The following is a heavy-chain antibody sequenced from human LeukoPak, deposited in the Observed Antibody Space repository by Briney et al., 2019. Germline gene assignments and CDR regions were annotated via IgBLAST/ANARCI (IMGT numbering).Heavy chain of an antibody. Sequence: GASVKVSCKASGYTFTSYGISWVRQAPGQGLEWMGWISAYNGNTNYAQKLQGRVTMTTGTSTSTAYMELRSLRYDDTAVYYCARARYDILTGYLREYYFDYWGQGTLVTVSS. CDR2: ISAYNGNT. D-gene: IGHD3-9*01. V-gene: IGHV1-18*01. CDR3: ARARYDILTGYLREYYFDY. J-gene: IGHJ4*02. CDR1: GYTFTSYG.